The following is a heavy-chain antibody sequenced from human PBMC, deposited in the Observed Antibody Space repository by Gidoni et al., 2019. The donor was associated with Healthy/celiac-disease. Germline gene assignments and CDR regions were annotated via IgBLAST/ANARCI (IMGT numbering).Heavy chain of an antibody. V-gene: IGHV3-53*01. D-gene: IGHD3-22*01. J-gene: IGHJ4*02. CDR2: SYSGGST. CDR3: ARVGVSGYYYDSSYFDY. CDR1: GFTVSRNY. Sequence: EVQLVESGGGLIQPGGSLLLSCAASGFTVSRNYMSWGRQAPGKGLEWVSVSYSGGSTYYADSVKGRFTISRDNSKNTLYLQMNSLRAEDTAVYYCARVGVSGYYYDSSYFDYWGQGTLVTVSS.